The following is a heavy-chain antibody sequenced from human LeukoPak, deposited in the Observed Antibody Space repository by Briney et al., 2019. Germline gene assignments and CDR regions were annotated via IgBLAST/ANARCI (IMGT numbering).Heavy chain of an antibody. CDR2: ISSSGSTI. CDR1: GFTFSDYY. J-gene: IGHJ4*02. CDR3: AREAQFMTMVRGYFDY. Sequence: GGSLRLSCAASGFTFSDYYMSWIRQAPGKGLEWVSYISSSGSTIYYADSVKGRFTISRNNAKNSLYLQMNRLRAEDTAVYYCAREAQFMTMVRGYFDYWGQGTLVTVSS. V-gene: IGHV3-11*04. D-gene: IGHD3-10*01.